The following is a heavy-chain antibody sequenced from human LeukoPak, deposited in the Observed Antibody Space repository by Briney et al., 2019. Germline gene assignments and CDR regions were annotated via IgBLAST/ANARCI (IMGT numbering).Heavy chain of an antibody. CDR1: GFTFFNAD. CDR2: ITSSVIST. Sequence: GGSLRLSCAASGFTFFNADMSWVRRAPGRGLEWVSTITSSVISTYYADSAKGRFTISRDNSKNTLFLQMSSLRAEDTAVYYCAKASTGSPHCWGQGTLVTVSS. J-gene: IGHJ4*01. CDR3: AKASTGSPHC. D-gene: IGHD4-11*01. V-gene: IGHV3-23*05.